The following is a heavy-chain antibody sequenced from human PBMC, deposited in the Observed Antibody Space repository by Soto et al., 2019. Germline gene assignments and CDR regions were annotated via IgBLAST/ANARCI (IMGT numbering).Heavy chain of an antibody. CDR1: GYTFTSYG. CDR3: ARPPSGYDPYGDYFWYFDL. V-gene: IGHV1-18*01. J-gene: IGHJ2*01. Sequence: QVQLVQSGAEVKKPGASVKVSCKASGYTFTSYGISWVRQAPGQGLEWMGWISAYNGNTNYAQKLQGRVTMTTDTPTSTAYMELRRLRSDDTAVYYCARPPSGYDPYGDYFWYFDLWGRGTLVTVSS. CDR2: ISAYNGNT. D-gene: IGHD4-17*01.